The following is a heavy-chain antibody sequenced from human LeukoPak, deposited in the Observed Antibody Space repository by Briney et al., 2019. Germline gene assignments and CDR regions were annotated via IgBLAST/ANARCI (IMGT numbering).Heavy chain of an antibody. CDR1: GFTFSSYA. D-gene: IGHD4-17*01. CDR2: ISYDGSNK. V-gene: IGHV3-30*04. CDR3: ARDSSSFDYARVTTFPDY. Sequence: GGSLRLSCAASGFTFSSYAMHWVRQAPGKGLEWVAVISYDGSNKYYADSVKGRFTIFRDNSKNTLYLQMNSLRAEDTAVYYCARDSSSFDYARVTTFPDYWGQGTLVTVSS. J-gene: IGHJ4*02.